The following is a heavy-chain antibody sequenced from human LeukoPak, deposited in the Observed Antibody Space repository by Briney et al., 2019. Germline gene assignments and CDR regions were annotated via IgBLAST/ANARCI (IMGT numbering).Heavy chain of an antibody. CDR1: GGTFISYA. Sequence: ASVKVSCKASGGTFISYAISWVRQAPGQELEWMGGIIPIFGTANYAQKFQGRVTITADESTSTAYMELSSLRSEDTAVYYCARVSLRRNYYYYYGMDVWGQGTTVTVSS. J-gene: IGHJ6*02. CDR3: ARVSLRRNYYYYYGMDV. D-gene: IGHD3-16*01. CDR2: IIPIFGTA. V-gene: IGHV1-69*13.